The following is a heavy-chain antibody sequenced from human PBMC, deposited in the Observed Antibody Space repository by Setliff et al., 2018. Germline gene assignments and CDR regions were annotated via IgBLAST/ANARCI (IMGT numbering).Heavy chain of an antibody. Sequence: ASVKVSCKASGYTFTSHYMHWVRQAPGLGLEWMGTINPSSGRTSYAQKFQGRVAMTRNTSTSTVYMDMSSLRSEDTAVYYCARDVFPYHYEGAFDIWGQGTMVTVSS. CDR1: GYTFTSHY. CDR3: ARDVFPYHYEGAFDI. CDR2: INPSSGRT. J-gene: IGHJ3*02. V-gene: IGHV1-46*01. D-gene: IGHD3-22*01.